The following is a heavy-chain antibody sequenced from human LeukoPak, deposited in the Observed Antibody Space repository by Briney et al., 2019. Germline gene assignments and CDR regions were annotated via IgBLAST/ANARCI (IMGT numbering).Heavy chain of an antibody. Sequence: PSETLSLTCTVSGGSISSYYWSWIRQPPGKGLEWIGSIYYSGSTNYNPSLKSRVTISVDTSKNQFSLKLSSVTAADTAVYYCARVWAYSYGPLYYYYYGMDVWGQGTTVTVYS. CDR3: ARVWAYSYGPLYYYYYGMDV. CDR1: GGSISSYY. CDR2: IYYSGST. V-gene: IGHV4-59*01. J-gene: IGHJ6*02. D-gene: IGHD5-18*01.